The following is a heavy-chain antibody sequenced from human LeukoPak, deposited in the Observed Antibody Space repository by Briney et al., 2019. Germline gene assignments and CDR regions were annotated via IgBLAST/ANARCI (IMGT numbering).Heavy chain of an antibody. Sequence: ASVKVSCKASGYTFTSYDINWVRQATGQGLEWMGWINTNTGNPTYAQGFTGRFVFSLDTSVSTAYLQISSLKAEDTAVYYCARADSSSWLDYWGQGTLVTVSS. V-gene: IGHV7-4-1*02. CDR2: INTNTGNP. J-gene: IGHJ4*02. D-gene: IGHD6-13*01. CDR3: ARADSSSWLDY. CDR1: GYTFTSYD.